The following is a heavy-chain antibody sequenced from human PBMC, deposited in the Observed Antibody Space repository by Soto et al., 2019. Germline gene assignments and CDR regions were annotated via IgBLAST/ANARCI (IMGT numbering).Heavy chain of an antibody. J-gene: IGHJ4*02. Sequence: QVQLVESGGGVVQPGRSLRLSCAASGFTFSSYGMHWVRQAPGKGLEWVAVIWYDGSNKYYADSVKGRFTISRDNSKNTLYLQMNSLRAEDTAVYYCARDSRDGYSGGFDYWGQGTLVTVCS. CDR1: GFTFSSYG. CDR3: ARDSRDGYSGGFDY. V-gene: IGHV3-33*01. D-gene: IGHD2-15*01. CDR2: IWYDGSNK.